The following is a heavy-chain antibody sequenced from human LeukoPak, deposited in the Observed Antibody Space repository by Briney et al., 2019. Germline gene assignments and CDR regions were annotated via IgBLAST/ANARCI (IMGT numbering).Heavy chain of an antibody. CDR1: GHTLTEAC. V-gene: IGHV1-24*01. CDR2: FDPEDEKA. J-gene: IGHJ4*02. Sequence: ASVKVSCKGSGHTLTEACIHWVRQAPGKGLEWMGSFDPEDEKAVFSRDFQGRITMTEDAATDTAYMDLSSLGSQDTAFYYCTMSDRNRGRPFDYWGQGTLVTVSS. CDR3: TMSDRNRGRPFDY.